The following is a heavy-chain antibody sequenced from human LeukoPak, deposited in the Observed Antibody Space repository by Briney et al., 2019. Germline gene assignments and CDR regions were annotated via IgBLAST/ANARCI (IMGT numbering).Heavy chain of an antibody. D-gene: IGHD3-16*01. Sequence: SETLSLTCAVYGGSFSGYYWSWIRQPPGKGLEWIGEINHSGSTNYNPSLKSRVTISVDTSKNQFSLKLSSVTAADTAVYYCARSTRRGGAPPYYAMDVWGPGATITVSS. CDR3: ARSTRRGGAPPYYAMDV. CDR2: INHSGST. V-gene: IGHV4-34*01. J-gene: IGHJ6*01. CDR1: GGSFSGYY.